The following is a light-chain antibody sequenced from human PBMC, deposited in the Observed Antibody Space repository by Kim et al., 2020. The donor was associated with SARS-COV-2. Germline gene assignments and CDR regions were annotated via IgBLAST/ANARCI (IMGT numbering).Light chain of an antibody. CDR3: QAWDSSTAWV. CDR2: QDT. Sequence: SYELTQPPSVSVSPGQTASITCSGDKLGEKYACWYQQQPGQSPVLVIYQDTKRPSGIPERFSGSNSGNTATLTISGTQAMDEADYYCQAWDSSTAWVFAG. V-gene: IGLV3-1*01. CDR1: KLGEKY. J-gene: IGLJ3*02.